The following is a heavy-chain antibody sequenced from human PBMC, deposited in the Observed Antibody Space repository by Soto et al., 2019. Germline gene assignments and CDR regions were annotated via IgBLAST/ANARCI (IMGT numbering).Heavy chain of an antibody. J-gene: IGHJ4*02. V-gene: IGHV1-18*04. CDR2: ISAHTGSA. Sequence: ASVKVSCKASGYTFANYGVGWVRQAPGQGLVWMGWISAHTGSANYAQEFQGRVAVTTDTSTSTASMEVRSLRSDDTAVYYCARSPYSYGKPYHFDYWGQGTLVTVSS. CDR1: GYTFANYG. D-gene: IGHD5-18*01. CDR3: ARSPYSYGKPYHFDY.